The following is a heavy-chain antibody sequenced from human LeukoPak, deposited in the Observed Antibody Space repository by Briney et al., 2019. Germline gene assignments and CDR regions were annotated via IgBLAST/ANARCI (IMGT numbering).Heavy chain of an antibody. J-gene: IGHJ4*02. CDR2: ISSSSSYI. D-gene: IGHD2-2*01. V-gene: IGHV3-21*01. CDR3: ARAAACSSTSCYVRCYY. CDR1: GFTFSSYS. Sequence: PGGSLRLSCAASGFTFSSYSMNWVRQAPGKGLEWVSSISSSSSYIYYADSVKGRFTISRDNAKNSLYLQMNSLRAEDTAVYYCARAAACSSTSCYVRCYYWGQGTLVTVSS.